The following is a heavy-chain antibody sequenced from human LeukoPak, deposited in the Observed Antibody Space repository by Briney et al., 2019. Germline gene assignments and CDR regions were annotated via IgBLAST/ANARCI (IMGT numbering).Heavy chain of an antibody. J-gene: IGHJ4*02. Sequence: SGALSLPCHVSGGSLKTQEHYLGWIPQSPLKGLEWIGDVFYTGKTNYNPSLRGRATISIDTSKNQFSLKLTYVTAADSAVYYCARVFDSWGQGTLVTVSS. CDR2: VFYTGKT. CDR1: GGSLKTQEHY. V-gene: IGHV4-39*07. CDR3: ARVFDS.